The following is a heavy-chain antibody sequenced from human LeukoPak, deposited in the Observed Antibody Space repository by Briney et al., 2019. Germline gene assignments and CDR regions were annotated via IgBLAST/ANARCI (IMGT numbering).Heavy chain of an antibody. D-gene: IGHD6-6*01. CDR3: AKDQYSSSSGDFFDY. CDR2: ISSGSTPSTI. J-gene: IGHJ4*02. V-gene: IGHV3-11*01. Sequence: GGSLRLSCAASGLTFSDSYMSWIRQAPGMGLEWVSYISSGSTPSTISYADSVKGRFTISRDNSKNTLYLQMNSLRAEDTAVYYCAKDQYSSSSGDFFDYWGQGTLVTVSS. CDR1: GLTFSDSY.